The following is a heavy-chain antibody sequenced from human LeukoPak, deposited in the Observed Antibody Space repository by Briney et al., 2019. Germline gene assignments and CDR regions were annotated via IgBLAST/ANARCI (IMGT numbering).Heavy chain of an antibody. D-gene: IGHD3-3*01. V-gene: IGHV4-59*01. CDR3: ARGFWSGYSYYFDY. CDR2: IYYSST. CDR1: GGSISSYY. Sequence: SETLSLTCTVSGGSISSYYGSWIRQPPGKGLEWIGYIYYSSTNYNPSLKSRVTLSVDTSKNQFSLNLSSVTAADTAVYYCARGFWSGYSYYFDYWGHGTLVTVSS. J-gene: IGHJ4*01.